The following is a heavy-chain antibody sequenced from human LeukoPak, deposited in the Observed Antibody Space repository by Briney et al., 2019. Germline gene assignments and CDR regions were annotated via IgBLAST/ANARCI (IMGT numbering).Heavy chain of an antibody. Sequence: GGSLRLSCAASGFIFSNYGMHWVRQAPGKWLEWVAFIQYNGTNKDYADSVKGRFTISRDNSKNTVSLQMNSLKPEDTALYYCVKDIRRGYNFGYDQFAYWGQGTLVTVSS. CDR1: GFIFSNYG. V-gene: IGHV3-30*02. CDR3: VKDIRRGYNFGYDQFAY. CDR2: IQYNGTNK. D-gene: IGHD5-18*01. J-gene: IGHJ4*02.